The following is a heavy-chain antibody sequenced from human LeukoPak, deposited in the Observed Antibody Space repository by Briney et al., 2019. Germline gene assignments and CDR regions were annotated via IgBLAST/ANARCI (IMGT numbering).Heavy chain of an antibody. CDR3: AREHWSTPDC. Sequence: GGSLRLSCVASGFSFCTYWMHWVRQAPGKGLVWVSRITSDGSDISYADSVKGRFTISRDNARNTLYLQMNSLRVEDTAIYYCAREHWSTPDCWGQGTLVTVSS. D-gene: IGHD2-8*02. J-gene: IGHJ4*02. V-gene: IGHV3-74*01. CDR1: GFSFCTYW. CDR2: ITSDGSDI.